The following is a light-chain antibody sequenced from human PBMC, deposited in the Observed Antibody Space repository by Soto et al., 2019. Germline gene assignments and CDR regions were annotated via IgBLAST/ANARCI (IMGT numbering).Light chain of an antibody. Sequence: DIVMTQSPDSLAVSLGERATINCKSSQTVLYRSNNMNYLSWYQQKPGQPPKLLIYWASTREARVPYRFSGTGSGTDLSLTFGRVHAEAGAVYYGQQSESNPRTFGGGTKLEIK. CDR1: QTVLYRSNNMNY. CDR3: QQSESNPRT. J-gene: IGKJ4*01. CDR2: WAS. V-gene: IGKV4-1*01.